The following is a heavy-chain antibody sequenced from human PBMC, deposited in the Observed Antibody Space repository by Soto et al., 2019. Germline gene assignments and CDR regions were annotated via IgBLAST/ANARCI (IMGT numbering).Heavy chain of an antibody. Sequence: ASVKVSCKASGYTFTSYAMHWVRQAPGQRLEWMGWINAGNGNTKYSQKFQGRVTITRDTSASTAYMELSSLRSEDTAVYYCARATVTSGYDAFDIWGQGTMGTVSS. CDR1: GYTFTSYA. V-gene: IGHV1-3*01. CDR2: INAGNGNT. CDR3: ARATVTSGYDAFDI. J-gene: IGHJ3*02. D-gene: IGHD4-4*01.